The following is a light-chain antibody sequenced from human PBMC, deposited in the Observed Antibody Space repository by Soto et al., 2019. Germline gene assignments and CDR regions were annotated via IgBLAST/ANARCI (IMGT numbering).Light chain of an antibody. J-gene: IGLJ1*01. CDR2: DVS. CDR3: SSYTSSSTPYD. Sequence: QCALTQPASVSGSPGQSITISCTGTSSDVGGYNYVSWYQQHPGKAPKLMIYDVSNRPSGVSNRFSGSKSGNTASLTISGLQAEDEADYYCSSYTSSSTPYDFGTGTKVTVL. CDR1: SSDVGGYNY. V-gene: IGLV2-14*01.